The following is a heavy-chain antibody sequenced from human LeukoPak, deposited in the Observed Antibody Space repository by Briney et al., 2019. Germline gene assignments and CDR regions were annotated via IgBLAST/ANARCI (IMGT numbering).Heavy chain of an antibody. D-gene: IGHD3-22*01. V-gene: IGHV4-59*01. CDR2: IYYSGST. CDR1: GGSISSYY. Sequence: PSETLSLTCTVSGGSISSYYWSWIRQPPGKGLEGIGYIYYSGSTNYNPSLKRRITISVDTSKNQFSLKLSSVTAADTAVYYCARSDSSGYSPYYFDSWGQGTLVTVSS. CDR3: ARSDSSGYSPYYFDS. J-gene: IGHJ4*02.